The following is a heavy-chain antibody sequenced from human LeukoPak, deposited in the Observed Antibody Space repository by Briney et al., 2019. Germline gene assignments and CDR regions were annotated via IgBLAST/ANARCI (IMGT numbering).Heavy chain of an antibody. V-gene: IGHV1-69*02. CDR1: GGTFTSYT. J-gene: IGHJ4*02. Sequence: GASVKVSCKASGGTFTSYTISWVRQAPGQGREWMGRIIPILGIANYAQKFQGRVTITADKSTSTAYMELSSLRSEDTAVYYCARIGGSGSFEDYWGQGTLVTVSS. CDR3: ARIGGSGSFEDY. CDR2: IIPILGIA. D-gene: IGHD3-10*01.